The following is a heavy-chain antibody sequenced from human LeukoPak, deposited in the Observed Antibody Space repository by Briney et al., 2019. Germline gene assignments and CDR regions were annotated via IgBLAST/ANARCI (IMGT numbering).Heavy chain of an antibody. D-gene: IGHD3-9*01. CDR1: GGTYSSYA. CDR2: IIPIFGTA. CDR3: ARAIRYFDWLLPFGMDV. Sequence: SVKVSCKASGGTYSSYAISWVRQAPGQGLDWMGGIIPIFGTANYPQKFQRRVTITANESTSTDYMELSSLRSEDTAVYYCARAIRYFDWLLPFGMDVWGKGTTVTVSS. V-gene: IGHV1-69*13. J-gene: IGHJ6*04.